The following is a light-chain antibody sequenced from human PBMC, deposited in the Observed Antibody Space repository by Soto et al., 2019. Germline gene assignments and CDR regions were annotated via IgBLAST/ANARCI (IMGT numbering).Light chain of an antibody. Sequence: QSALTQPPSVSGSPGHSVIISCTGTSSDVGSYNRVSWYQQPPGTAPKLMIYDVGNRPSGVPDRFSVSKSGNTASLTISGLQADDEADYYCSSYTSSNTYVFGTGTKVTVL. CDR2: DVG. J-gene: IGLJ1*01. V-gene: IGLV2-18*02. CDR3: SSYTSSNTYV. CDR1: SSDVGSYNR.